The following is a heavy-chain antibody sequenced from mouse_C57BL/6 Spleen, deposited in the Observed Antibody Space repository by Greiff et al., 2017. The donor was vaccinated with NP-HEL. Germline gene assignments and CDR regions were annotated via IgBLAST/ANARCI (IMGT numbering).Heavy chain of an antibody. CDR3: APNDYDDPFFDY. CDR1: GYTFTSYW. D-gene: IGHD2-4*01. V-gene: IGHV1-7*01. CDR2: INPSSGYT. Sequence: QVQLKESGAELAKPGASVKLSCKASGYTFTSYWMHWVKQRPGQGLEWIGYINPSSGYTKYNQKFKDKATLTADKSSSTAYMQLSSLTYEDSAVYYCAPNDYDDPFFDYWGQGTTLTVSS. J-gene: IGHJ2*01.